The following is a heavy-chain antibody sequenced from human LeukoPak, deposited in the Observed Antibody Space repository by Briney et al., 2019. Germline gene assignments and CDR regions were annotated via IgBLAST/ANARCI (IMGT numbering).Heavy chain of an antibody. D-gene: IGHD3-9*01. CDR1: GGSFSGYY. Sequence: KPSETLSLTCAVYGGSFSGYYWSWIRQPPGKGLEWIGEINHSGSTNYNPSLKSRVTISVDTSKNQFSLKLSSVTAADTAVYYCARGGPYYDILTGYLPQDWGQGTLVTVSS. CDR3: ARGGPYYDILTGYLPQD. J-gene: IGHJ4*02. V-gene: IGHV4-34*01. CDR2: INHSGST.